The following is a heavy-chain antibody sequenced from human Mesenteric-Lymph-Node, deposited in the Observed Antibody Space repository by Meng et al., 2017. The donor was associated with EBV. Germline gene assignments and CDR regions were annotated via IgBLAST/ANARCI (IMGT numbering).Heavy chain of an antibody. V-gene: IGHV7-4-1*02. Sequence: VHCVQPGDMLKKPGAAVRVSCKSSESSFTDYAMNWVRQAPGQGLEWMGWIDTNTGSPTYAQGFTGRFVFSLDTSVSTAYLQITSLKADDSAVYYCARDWSSVIMNKGNYWGQGTLVTVSS. D-gene: IGHD3-16*01. CDR1: ESSFTDYA. J-gene: IGHJ4*02. CDR3: ARDWSSVIMNKGNY. CDR2: IDTNTGSP.